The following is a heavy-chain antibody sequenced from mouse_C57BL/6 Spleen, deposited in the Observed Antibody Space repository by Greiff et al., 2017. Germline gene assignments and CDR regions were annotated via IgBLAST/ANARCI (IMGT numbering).Heavy chain of an antibody. V-gene: IGHV1-59*01. CDR1: GYTFTSYW. D-gene: IGHD1-2*01. CDR2: IDPSDSYT. J-gene: IGHJ2*01. Sequence: QVQLKQPGAELVRPGTSVKLSCKASGYTFTSYWMHWVKQRPGQGLEWIGVIDPSDSYTNYNQKFKGKATLTVDTSSSTAYMQLSSLTSEDSAVYYCARRGPLGYFDYWGQGTTLTVSS. CDR3: ARRGPLGYFDY.